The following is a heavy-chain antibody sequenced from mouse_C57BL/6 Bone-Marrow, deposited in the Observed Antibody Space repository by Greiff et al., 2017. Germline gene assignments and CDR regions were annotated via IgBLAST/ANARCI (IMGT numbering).Heavy chain of an antibody. V-gene: IGHV5-6*01. CDR1: GFTFSSYG. CDR2: ISSGGSYT. CDR3: ARQRLRRESWFAY. Sequence: VQLKESGGDLVKPGGSLKLSCAASGFTFSSYGMSWVRQTPDKRLEWVATISSGGSYTYYPDSVKGRFTISRDNAKNTLYLQMSSLKSEDTAMYYCARQRLRRESWFAYWGQGTLVTVSA. J-gene: IGHJ3*01. D-gene: IGHD2-4*01.